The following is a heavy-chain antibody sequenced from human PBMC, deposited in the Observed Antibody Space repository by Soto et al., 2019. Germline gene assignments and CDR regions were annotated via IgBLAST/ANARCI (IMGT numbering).Heavy chain of an antibody. V-gene: IGHV3-11*01. CDR1: GFTFSDYY. J-gene: IGHJ6*03. CDR2: ISSSGSTI. D-gene: IGHD5-12*01. CDR3: ARAISYDSHYYYYMDV. Sequence: QVQLVESGGGLVKPGGSLRLSCAASGFTFSDYYMSWIRQAPGKGLEWVSYISSSGSTIYYADSVKGRFTISRDNAKNSLDLQMNSLRAEDTAVYYCARAISYDSHYYYYMDVWCKGTTVTVSS.